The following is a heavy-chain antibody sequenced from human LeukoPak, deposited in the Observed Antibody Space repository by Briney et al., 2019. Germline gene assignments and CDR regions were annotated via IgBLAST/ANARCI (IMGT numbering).Heavy chain of an antibody. Sequence: SETLSLTCTVSGGSISSYYWSWIRQPPGKGLEWIGYIYYSGSTNYNPSLNSRLSMSVDTPNKQFSLNLRSVTAADTAVYYCVRGPYGASISNWFDPWGQGLLVTVSS. CDR2: IYYSGST. CDR1: GGSISSYY. D-gene: IGHD4/OR15-4a*01. J-gene: IGHJ5*02. CDR3: VRGPYGASISNWFDP. V-gene: IGHV4-59*01.